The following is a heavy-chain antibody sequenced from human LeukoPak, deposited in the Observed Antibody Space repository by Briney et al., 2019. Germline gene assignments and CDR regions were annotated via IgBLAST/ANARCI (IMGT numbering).Heavy chain of an antibody. D-gene: IGHD2-8*02. CDR1: GFIFSDYY. Sequence: PGGSLRLSCTASGFIFSDYYMSWLRQAPGKGLEWVSYISSRSTYISDADSVKGRFTISRDNAKNLLFLQMNSLRVEDTALYYCARGGTGAFDYWGQGRLVTVSS. CDR3: ARGGTGAFDY. V-gene: IGHV3-11*06. CDR2: ISSRSTYI. J-gene: IGHJ4*02.